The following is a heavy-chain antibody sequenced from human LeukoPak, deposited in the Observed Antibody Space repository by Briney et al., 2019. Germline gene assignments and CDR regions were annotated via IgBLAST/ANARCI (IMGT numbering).Heavy chain of an antibody. CDR2: IYYSGST. D-gene: IGHD2-15*01. CDR1: GGSISSSSYY. Sequence: SETLSLTCTVSGGSISSSSYYWGWIRQPPGKGLEWIGSIYYSGSTYYNPSLKSRVTISVDTSKNQFSLKLSSVTAADTAVYYCAREVVAATVGMDVWGQGTTVTVSS. J-gene: IGHJ6*02. V-gene: IGHV4-39*07. CDR3: AREVVAATVGMDV.